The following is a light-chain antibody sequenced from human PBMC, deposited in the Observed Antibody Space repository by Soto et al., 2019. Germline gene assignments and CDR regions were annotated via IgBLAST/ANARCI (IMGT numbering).Light chain of an antibody. CDR1: QSISNW. Sequence: DIQMTQSPSTLSASVGDRVTITCRASQSISNWLAWYQQKQGKAPKLLIYDASSLASGVPSRFSGSGSGTEFTLTSSRLPPDDFATYYCQQYNSYWGTFGQGTKVEIK. J-gene: IGKJ1*01. V-gene: IGKV1-5*01. CDR2: DAS. CDR3: QQYNSYWGT.